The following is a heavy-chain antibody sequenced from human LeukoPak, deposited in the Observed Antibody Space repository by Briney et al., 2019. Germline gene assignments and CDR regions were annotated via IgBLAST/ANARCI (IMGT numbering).Heavy chain of an antibody. D-gene: IGHD5-12*01. V-gene: IGHV3-53*05. Sequence: GGSLRLSCAASGFTVSSNYMSWVRQAPGKGLEWVSVIYSGGSTYYADSVKGRFTISRDNSKNTLYLQMNSLRPEDTAVYYCASEGPISGYTGYDPSLYYYYYMDVWGKGTTVTVS. CDR3: ASEGPISGYTGYDPSLYYYYYMDV. J-gene: IGHJ6*03. CDR2: IYSGGST. CDR1: GFTVSSNY.